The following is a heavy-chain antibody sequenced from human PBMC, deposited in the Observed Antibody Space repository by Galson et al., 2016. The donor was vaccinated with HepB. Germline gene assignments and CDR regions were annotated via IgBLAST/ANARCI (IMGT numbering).Heavy chain of an antibody. CDR2: ISNAASNK. CDR3: ARDLRYSSSPSDYYYMDV. V-gene: IGHV3-30-3*01. Sequence: SLRLSCAASGFTFSLYTMHWVRQAPGKGLEWVSLISNAASNKYYADSVKGRFTISRDNSKNTLYLQMNSLRTEDTAVYYCARDLRYSSSPSDYYYMDVWGKGTTVTVS. CDR1: GFTFSLYT. J-gene: IGHJ6*03. D-gene: IGHD6-13*01.